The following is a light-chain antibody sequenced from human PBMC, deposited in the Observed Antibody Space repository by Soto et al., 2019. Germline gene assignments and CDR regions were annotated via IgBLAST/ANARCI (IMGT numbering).Light chain of an antibody. CDR1: SSDVGGSNY. CDR3: SSYTTSTTLGVV. Sequence: QSPLTQPASVSGSPGQSITISCTGTSSDVGGSNYVSWYQQHPGKAPKLMIYEVANRPSGVSNRFSGSKSGNTASLTISGLQPEDEAHYYCSSYTTSTTLGVVFGGGTKVTVL. J-gene: IGLJ2*01. V-gene: IGLV2-14*01. CDR2: EVA.